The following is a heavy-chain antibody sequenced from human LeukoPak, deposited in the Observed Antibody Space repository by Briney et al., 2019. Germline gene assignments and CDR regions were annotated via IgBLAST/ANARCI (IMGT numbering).Heavy chain of an antibody. CDR2: IYPGDSAT. Sequence: GESLKISCKGSGYSFTSYWIGWVRRMPGKGLEWLEIIYPGDSATSSHTSFRGQVPIPADKPISHAYLQWSSLKAWETAMYSCARVPATNCSGGSCFDYWGQGTLVTVSS. V-gene: IGHV5-51*01. CDR3: ARVPATNCSGGSCFDY. CDR1: GYSFTSYW. D-gene: IGHD2-15*01. J-gene: IGHJ4*02.